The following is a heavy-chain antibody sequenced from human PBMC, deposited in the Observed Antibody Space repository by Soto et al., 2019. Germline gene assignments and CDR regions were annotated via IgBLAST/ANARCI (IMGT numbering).Heavy chain of an antibody. V-gene: IGHV1-69*13. CDR2: IIPMLGAT. CDR1: GGTFSTHA. J-gene: IGHJ4*02. CDR3: AREGGGRDGYNCMDS. Sequence: SVKVSCKASGGTFSTHAISWVRQASGQGLEWMGGIIPMLGATNYAQRFQGRVTITADESTSTAYMELISLRSEDTAVYYCAREGGGRDGYNCMDSWGQGSPVTVSS. D-gene: IGHD5-12*01.